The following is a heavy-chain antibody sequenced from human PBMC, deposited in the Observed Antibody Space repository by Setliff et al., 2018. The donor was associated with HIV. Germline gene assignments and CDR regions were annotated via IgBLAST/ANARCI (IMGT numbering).Heavy chain of an antibody. CDR3: AKGAGPTTLAEPFDS. D-gene: IGHD1-26*01. CDR2: IKQDGSEK. Sequence: SGFIFSSYAMHWVRQAPGKGLEWVANIKQDGSEKYYVDSVKGRFTISRDNAKNSLYLQMNSLRAEDTALYFCAKGAGPTTLAEPFDSWGQGTLVTVSS. CDR1: GFIFSSYA. J-gene: IGHJ4*02. V-gene: IGHV3-7*01.